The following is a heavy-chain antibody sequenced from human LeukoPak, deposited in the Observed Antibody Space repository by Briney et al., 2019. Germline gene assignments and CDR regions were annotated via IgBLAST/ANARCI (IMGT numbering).Heavy chain of an antibody. CDR3: ATSWLNGSSYDYYMDV. J-gene: IGHJ6*03. Sequence: GASVKVSCKVSGYTLTELSMHWVRQAPGKGLEWMGGFDPEDGETIYVQKFQGRVTMTEDTSTDTAYMELSSLRSEDTAVYYCATSWLNGSSYDYYMDVWGKGTTVTVSS. CDR2: FDPEDGET. D-gene: IGHD5-18*01. V-gene: IGHV1-24*01. CDR1: GYTLTELS.